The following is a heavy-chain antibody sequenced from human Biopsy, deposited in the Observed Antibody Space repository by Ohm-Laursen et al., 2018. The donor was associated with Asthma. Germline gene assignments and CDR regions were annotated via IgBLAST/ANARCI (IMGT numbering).Heavy chain of an antibody. Sequence: PTQTLTLTCSFSGFSLRTPGVGVGWIRQSPGKALEWLALIFWDDYNLFRPSLKRRLTITKDPSKNQVVLTMSKMDPVDSGTYYCAVSQDSGFDDRSPSWFDSWGQGTLVTVSS. CDR1: GFSLRTPGVG. J-gene: IGHJ5*01. D-gene: IGHD3-9*01. V-gene: IGHV2-5*02. CDR3: AVSQDSGFDDRSPSWFDS. CDR2: IFWDDYN.